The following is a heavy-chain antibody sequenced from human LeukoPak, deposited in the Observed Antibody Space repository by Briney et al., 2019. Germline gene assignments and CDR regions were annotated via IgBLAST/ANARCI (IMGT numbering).Heavy chain of an antibody. V-gene: IGHV1-2*02. CDR1: GYIFTGYF. D-gene: IGHD1-26*01. CDR3: ARDYSGSYEEFDY. Sequence: ASVKVSCMASGYIFTGYFMHWVRQAPGQGVEWMGWINPNSGGTNYAQKFQGRVTMTRDTSISTAYMELSRLRSDDTAVYYCARDYSGSYEEFDYWGQGTLVTVSS. J-gene: IGHJ4*02. CDR2: INPNSGGT.